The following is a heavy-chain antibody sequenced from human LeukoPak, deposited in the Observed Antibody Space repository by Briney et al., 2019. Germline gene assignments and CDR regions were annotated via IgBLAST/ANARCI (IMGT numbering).Heavy chain of an antibody. CDR2: MNPNSGNT. CDR1: GYTFTSYD. CDR3: ARGARRRSSHRYYYYYMDV. Sequence: ASVKVSCKASGYTFTSYDINWVRQATGQGLEWMGWMNPNSGNTGYAQKFQGRVTITRNTSISTAYMELSSLRSEDTAVYYCARGARRRSSHRYYYYYMDVWGKGTTVTVSS. J-gene: IGHJ6*03. V-gene: IGHV1-8*03. D-gene: IGHD2-2*01.